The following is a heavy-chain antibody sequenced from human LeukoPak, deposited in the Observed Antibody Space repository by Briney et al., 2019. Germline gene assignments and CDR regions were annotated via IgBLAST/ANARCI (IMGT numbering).Heavy chain of an antibody. D-gene: IGHD6-19*01. Sequence: ASVKVSCKASGYTFTSYAMNWVRQAPGQGLEWMGWINTNTGNPAYAQGFTGRFVFSLDTSVSTAYLQISSLKAEDTAVYYCAREVPGQWLLSYNWFDPWGQGTLVTVSS. V-gene: IGHV7-4-1*02. CDR2: INTNTGNP. CDR1: GYTFTSYA. CDR3: AREVPGQWLLSYNWFDP. J-gene: IGHJ5*02.